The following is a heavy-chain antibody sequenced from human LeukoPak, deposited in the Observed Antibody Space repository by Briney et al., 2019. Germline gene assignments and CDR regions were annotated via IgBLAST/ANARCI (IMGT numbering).Heavy chain of an antibody. CDR3: ARGDSYQLLYRGYRAFDI. D-gene: IGHD2-2*02. CDR1: GFTFSSYA. V-gene: IGHV3-30-3*01. J-gene: IGHJ3*02. CDR2: ISYDGSNK. Sequence: QPGRSLRLSCAASGFTFSSYAMHWVRQAPGKGLEWVAVISYDGSNKYYADSVKGRFTISRDNSKNTLYLQMNSLRAEDTAVYYCARGDSYQLLYRGYRAFDIWGQGTMVTVSS.